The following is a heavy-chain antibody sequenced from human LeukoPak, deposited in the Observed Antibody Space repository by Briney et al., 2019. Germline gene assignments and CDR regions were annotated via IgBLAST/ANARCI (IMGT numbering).Heavy chain of an antibody. V-gene: IGHV3-23*01. Sequence: PGGSLRLSCAASGFTVSSNEMSWVRQAPGKGLEWVSAISGSGGSTYYADSVKGRFTISRDNSKNTLYLQMNSLRAEDTAVYYCANRIAAAATRDYWGQGTLVTVSS. CDR1: GFTVSSNE. D-gene: IGHD6-13*01. CDR2: ISGSGGST. J-gene: IGHJ4*02. CDR3: ANRIAAAATRDY.